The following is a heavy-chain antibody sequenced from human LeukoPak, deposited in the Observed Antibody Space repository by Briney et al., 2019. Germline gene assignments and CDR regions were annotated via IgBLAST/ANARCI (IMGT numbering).Heavy chain of an antibody. V-gene: IGHV3-74*01. J-gene: IGHJ4*02. CDR1: GFTFDDYA. D-gene: IGHD2-21*01. CDR3: ARDLQADCV. CDR2: INSDGTMT. Sequence: GGSLRLSCAASGFTFDDYAMPWVRQAPGKGLVWVSRINSDGTMTNYANSVKGRFTISRDNAKSTVYLQMSSLSAEDTAVYYCARDLQADCVWGQGTLVTVSS.